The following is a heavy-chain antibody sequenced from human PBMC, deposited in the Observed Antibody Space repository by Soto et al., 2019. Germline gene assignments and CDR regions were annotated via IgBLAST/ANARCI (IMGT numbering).Heavy chain of an antibody. CDR3: AAEVGNWNDVGLGFDY. D-gene: IGHD1-20*01. CDR1: GFTFTSFA. Sequence: QMQLVQSGPEVKKPGTSVKVSCKASGFTFTSFAVQWVRQARGQRLEWIGWIVVGSGNTNYAQKFQERVTITRDMSTSTAYMELSSLRSEDTAVYYCAAEVGNWNDVGLGFDYWGQGTLVTVSS. V-gene: IGHV1-58*01. CDR2: IVVGSGNT. J-gene: IGHJ4*02.